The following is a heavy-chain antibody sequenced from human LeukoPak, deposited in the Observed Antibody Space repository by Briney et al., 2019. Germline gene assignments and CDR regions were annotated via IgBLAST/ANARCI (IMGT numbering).Heavy chain of an antibody. D-gene: IGHD6-19*01. Sequence: SGGSLRLSCAASGFTFSSYSMNWVRQAPGKGLEWVSSISSSSSYIYYADSVKGRFTISRDNAKNSLYLQMNSLRAEDTAVYYCARDWSGWYDYFDYWGQGTLVTVSS. CDR1: GFTFSSYS. CDR3: ARDWSGWYDYFDY. CDR2: ISSSSSYI. J-gene: IGHJ4*02. V-gene: IGHV3-21*01.